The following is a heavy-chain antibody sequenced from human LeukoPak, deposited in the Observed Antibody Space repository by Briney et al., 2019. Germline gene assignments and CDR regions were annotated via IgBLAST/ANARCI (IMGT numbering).Heavy chain of an antibody. CDR2: ISAYNGNT. Sequence: ASVKVSCKASGGTFSSYAISWVRQAPGQGLEWMGWISAYNGNTNYAQKLQGRVTMTTDTSTSTAYMELRSLRSDDTAVYYCARDIGYNWNGDAFDIWGQGTMVTVSS. D-gene: IGHD1-1*01. J-gene: IGHJ3*02. CDR1: GGTFSSYA. V-gene: IGHV1-18*01. CDR3: ARDIGYNWNGDAFDI.